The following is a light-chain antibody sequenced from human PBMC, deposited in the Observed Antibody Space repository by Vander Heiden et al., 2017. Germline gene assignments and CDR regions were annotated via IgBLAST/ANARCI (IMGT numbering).Light chain of an antibody. V-gene: IGLV3-19*01. CDR3: NSRDSSGDHV. CDR2: VKS. Sequence: SSELTQDPALSVALGETVRVTCRGHSLRNYYPSCYQQQPGHPPLLVFYVKSTRPSGIPRRFSGSSSGDTASLIIHGSQAEDEADYYCNSRDSSGDHVFGGGTKLTVL. J-gene: IGLJ2*01. CDR1: SLRNYY.